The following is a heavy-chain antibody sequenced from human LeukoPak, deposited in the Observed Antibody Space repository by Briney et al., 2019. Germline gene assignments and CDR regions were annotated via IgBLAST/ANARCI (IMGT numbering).Heavy chain of an antibody. J-gene: IGHJ3*02. CDR2: TYYRSKWYN. D-gene: IGHD6-19*01. Sequence: SQTLSLTCAISGDSVSSNSAAWNWIRQSPSRGLEWLGRTYYRSKWYNDYAVSVKSRITINPDTSKNQFSLQLNSVTPEDTAVYYCARAGRGSSGWHDDAFDIWGQGTMVTVSS. CDR3: ARAGRGSSGWHDDAFDI. CDR1: GDSVSSNSAA. V-gene: IGHV6-1*01.